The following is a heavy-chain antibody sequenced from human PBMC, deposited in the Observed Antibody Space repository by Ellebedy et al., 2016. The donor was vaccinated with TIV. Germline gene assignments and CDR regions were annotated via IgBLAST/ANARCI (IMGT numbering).Heavy chain of an antibody. D-gene: IGHD6-13*01. V-gene: IGHV4-59*01. J-gene: IGHJ4*02. CDR1: GGSTGRYH. CDR2: SSYSGST. Sequence: MPSETLSLTCTVSGGSTGRYHCRRVPQPPGKRLGWIGYSSYSGSTNYNPSLKSRVTISVDTSKNQFSLKLSSVTAADTDVYYCARVGVLAAAGTCEYWGQGTLVAVSS. CDR3: ARVGVLAAAGTCEY.